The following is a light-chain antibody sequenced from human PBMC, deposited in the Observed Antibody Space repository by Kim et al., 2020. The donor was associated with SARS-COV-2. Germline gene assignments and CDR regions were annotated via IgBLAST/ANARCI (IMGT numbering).Light chain of an antibody. V-gene: IGKV3-20*01. J-gene: IGKJ1*01. Sequence: EIMLTQSPGTLSLSPGERATLSCRASQSVNTNYLAWYQQKPGQAPRLLIYAACRRATGIPDRFTGSGSGTDFTLTINRLEPEDFAVYYCQQYGTSRLTFGQGTKVDIK. CDR2: AAC. CDR3: QQYGTSRLT. CDR1: QSVNTNY.